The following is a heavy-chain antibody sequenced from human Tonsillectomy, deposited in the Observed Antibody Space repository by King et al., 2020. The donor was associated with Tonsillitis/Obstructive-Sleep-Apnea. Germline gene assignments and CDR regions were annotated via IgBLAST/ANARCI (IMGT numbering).Heavy chain of an antibody. V-gene: IGHV4-34*01. D-gene: IGHD3-16*02. CDR1: GESFSGYY. CDR2: INHSGST. Sequence: VQLQQWGAGLLKPSETLSLPCAVYGESFSGYYWNWIRQPPGKGLEWIGEINHSGSTNYNPSLKSRVTISVDTSKNQFSLKLSSVTAADTAVYYCARARSSGDYIWGSYRILDYWGQGTLVTVSS. J-gene: IGHJ4*02. CDR3: ARARSSGDYIWGSYRILDY.